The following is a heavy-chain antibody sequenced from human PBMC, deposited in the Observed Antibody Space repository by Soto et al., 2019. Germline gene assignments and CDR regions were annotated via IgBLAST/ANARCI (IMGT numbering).Heavy chain of an antibody. J-gene: IGHJ6*03. V-gene: IGHV1-46*03. D-gene: IGHD3-3*01. CDR1: GYTFTSYY. CDR2: INPSGGST. CDR3: ARESNFWSGYKPIHYYYYMDV. Sequence: ASVKVSCKASGYTFTSYYMHWVRQAPGQGLEWMGIINPSGGSTSYAQKFQGRVTMTRDTSTSTVYMELSSLRSEDTAVYYCARESNFWSGYKPIHYYYYMDVWGKGTTVTVSS.